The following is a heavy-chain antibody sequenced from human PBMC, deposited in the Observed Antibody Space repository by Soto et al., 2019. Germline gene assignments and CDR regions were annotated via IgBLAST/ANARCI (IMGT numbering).Heavy chain of an antibody. Sequence: GGSLRLSCAASGFTFSSYEMNWVRQAPGKGLEWVSYISSSGSTIYYADSVKGRFTISRDNAKNSLYLQMNSLRAEDTAVYYCARDITSTHNFNWNNTRFPWIDPWGPGILVPGFS. CDR3: ARDITSTHNFNWNNTRFPWIDP. V-gene: IGHV3-48*03. CDR1: GFTFSSYE. CDR2: ISSSGSTI. D-gene: IGHD1-20*01. J-gene: IGHJ5*02.